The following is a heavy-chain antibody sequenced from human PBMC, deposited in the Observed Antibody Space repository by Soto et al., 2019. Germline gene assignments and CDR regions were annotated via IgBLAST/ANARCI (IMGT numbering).Heavy chain of an antibody. CDR1: GFTFSSYA. J-gene: IGHJ5*01. Sequence: PGGSLRLSCAASGFTFSSYAMSWVRQAPGKGLEWVSAISGSGGSTYYADSVKGRFTISRDNSKNTLYLQMNSLRAEDTAVYYCANAALGYSYAGNCFVSWGQGTLVTGSS. CDR2: ISGSGGST. V-gene: IGHV3-23*01. D-gene: IGHD5-18*01. CDR3: ANAALGYSYAGNCFVS.